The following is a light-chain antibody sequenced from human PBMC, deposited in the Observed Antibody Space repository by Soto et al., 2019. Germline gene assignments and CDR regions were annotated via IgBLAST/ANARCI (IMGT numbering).Light chain of an antibody. CDR2: HAS. CDR3: QQYNSYS. Sequence: DIQMTQSPATLSASVGDSVTITCRASQSISNWLAWYQLKPGKAPKVLIYHASNLQSGVPSRFSGSGSGTEFTLTISSLQPDDFATYYCQQYNSYSFGQGTKVDIK. V-gene: IGKV1-5*01. CDR1: QSISNW. J-gene: IGKJ1*01.